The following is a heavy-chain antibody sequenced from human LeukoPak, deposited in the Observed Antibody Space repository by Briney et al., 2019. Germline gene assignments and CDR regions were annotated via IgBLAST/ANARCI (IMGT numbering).Heavy chain of an antibody. Sequence: SETLSLTCAVYGWSFSGGYYWSWIRQSPGKGLEWIGEINHVGHTNYNPPLKSRATISTDSSKTQLSLKLSSVTAADTAVYYCAVGYCSGGSCYNDPKDDYWGQGTLVTVSS. D-gene: IGHD2-15*01. CDR1: GWSFSGGYY. CDR3: AVGYCSGGSCYNDPKDDY. V-gene: IGHV4-34*01. CDR2: INHVGHT. J-gene: IGHJ4*02.